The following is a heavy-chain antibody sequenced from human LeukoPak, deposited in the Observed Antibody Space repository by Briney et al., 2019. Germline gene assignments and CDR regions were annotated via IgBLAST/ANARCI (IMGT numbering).Heavy chain of an antibody. CDR1: GGSISSSPYY. Sequence: PSETLSFTCTVSGGSISSSPYYWGWTRQPPGKGLEWIGSIYYSGTTHCNPSLESRVTISVDTSKNQFSLKLASVTAADTAIYYCAKGAGGFSYYNWFDPWGQGTLVTVSS. J-gene: IGHJ5*02. V-gene: IGHV4-39*07. D-gene: IGHD5-18*01. CDR2: IYYSGTT. CDR3: AKGAGGFSYYNWFDP.